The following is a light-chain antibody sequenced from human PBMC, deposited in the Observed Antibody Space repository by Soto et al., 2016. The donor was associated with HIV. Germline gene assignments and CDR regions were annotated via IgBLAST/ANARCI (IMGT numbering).Light chain of an antibody. Sequence: AIRMTQSPSSLSASTGDRVTITCRASEGISSYLAWYQQKPGKAPQLLIYDASTLKSGVPSRFSGSGSGTDLTLTIRGQQSEDFATYYCQQYYSYPWTFGQGTKVEMK. V-gene: IGKV1-8*01. CDR1: EGISSY. CDR3: QQYYSYPWT. CDR2: DAS. J-gene: IGKJ1*01.